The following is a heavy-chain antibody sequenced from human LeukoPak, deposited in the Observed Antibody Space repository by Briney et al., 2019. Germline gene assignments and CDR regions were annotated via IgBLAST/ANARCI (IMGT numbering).Heavy chain of an antibody. D-gene: IGHD3-22*01. Sequence: SETLSLTCTVSGGSISSNSYYWGWIRQPPGKGLEWIGSIYYSGSTYYNPSLKSRVTISVDTSKNHFSLKLSSVTAADTALYYCARLGTYYDSSAYYYIIDYWGQGNLVTVSS. CDR2: IYYSGST. J-gene: IGHJ4*02. CDR3: ARLGTYYDSSAYYYIIDY. CDR1: GGSISSNSYY. V-gene: IGHV4-39*02.